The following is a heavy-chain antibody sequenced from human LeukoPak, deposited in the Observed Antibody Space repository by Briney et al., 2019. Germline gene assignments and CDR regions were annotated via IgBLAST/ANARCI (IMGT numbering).Heavy chain of an antibody. D-gene: IGHD2-15*01. J-gene: IGHJ6*03. V-gene: IGHV3-23*01. Sequence: PGGSLRLSCAASGFTFSSYAMSWVRRAPGKGLEWVSAISGSGGSTYYADSVKGRFTISRDNSKNTLYLQMNSLRAEDTAVYYCAKYRVVYYYYYMDVWGKGTTVTVSS. CDR1: GFTFSSYA. CDR3: AKYRVVYYYYYMDV. CDR2: ISGSGGST.